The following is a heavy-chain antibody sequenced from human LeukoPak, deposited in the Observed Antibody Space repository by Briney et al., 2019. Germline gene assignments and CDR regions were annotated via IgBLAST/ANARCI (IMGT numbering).Heavy chain of an antibody. J-gene: IGHJ5*02. D-gene: IGHD3-22*01. CDR3: AKEYYDSSGRNLNWFDP. Sequence: GGSLRLSCAASGFTFSSYAMSWVRQAPGKGLEWVSAISGSGGSTYYADSVKGRFTISRDNSKNTLYLQMNSLRAEDTAVYYCAKEYYDSSGRNLNWFDPWGQGTLVTVSS. CDR2: ISGSGGST. V-gene: IGHV3-23*01. CDR1: GFTFSSYA.